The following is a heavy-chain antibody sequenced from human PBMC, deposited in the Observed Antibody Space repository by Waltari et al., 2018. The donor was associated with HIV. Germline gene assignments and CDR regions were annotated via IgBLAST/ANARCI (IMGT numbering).Heavy chain of an antibody. J-gene: IGHJ3*01. CDR2: LSYHEGV. CDR3: AREMDTFRGPEAFDV. Sequence: RLQESGPGRLKPSETLSLSCSVSGCSVFETGFLWAWFRQSPGRGSDWIATLSYHEGVYRNRSFSGRVHLSAGPSGDQFSLRLTSVTAADTATYFCAREMDTFRGPEAFDVWGRGTRVVVSS. V-gene: IGHV4-39*02. D-gene: IGHD1-26*01. CDR1: GCSVFETGFL.